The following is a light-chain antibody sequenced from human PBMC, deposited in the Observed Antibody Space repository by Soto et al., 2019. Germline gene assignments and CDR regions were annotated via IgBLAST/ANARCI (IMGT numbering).Light chain of an antibody. CDR2: LGS. V-gene: IGKV2-28*01. CDR3: QHYLNYPIT. J-gene: IGKJ5*01. Sequence: ETVMTQFPLSLSVTPGEPASISCRSSQSLLHTNSYNYLDWYLQKPGQSPQLLIYLGSSRSSGVPDRFSGSGSGTDFTLTITHLQSEDFATYYCQHYLNYPITFGQGTRLEIK. CDR1: QSLLHTNSYNY.